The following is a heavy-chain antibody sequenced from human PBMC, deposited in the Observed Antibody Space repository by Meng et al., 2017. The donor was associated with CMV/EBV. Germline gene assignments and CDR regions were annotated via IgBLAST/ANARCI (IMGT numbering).Heavy chain of an antibody. V-gene: IGHV4-30-4*08. CDR3: ASSFAREDDY. J-gene: IGHJ4*02. CDR1: GGSISSGDYD. Sequence: QVELEGAGPGRGKPSPPLSLTCTVSGGSISSGDYDWSWSRQPPGKGLEWSGYIYYSGSTYYDPTLKGRVTMSVDTSKNQFSLKLSSVTAADTAVYYCASSFAREDDYWGQGTLVTVSS. D-gene: IGHD6-6*01. CDR2: IYYSGST.